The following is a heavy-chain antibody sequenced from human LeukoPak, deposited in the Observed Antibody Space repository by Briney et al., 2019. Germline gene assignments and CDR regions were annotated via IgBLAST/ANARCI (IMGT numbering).Heavy chain of an antibody. Sequence: GGSLRLSCAASGFTFSSYWMHWVRHAPGKGLVWVSRINSDGSSTSYADSVKGRFTISRDNAKNTLYLQMNSLRAEDTAVYYCARVQEGMTMVTTYIFDYWGQGTLVTVSS. CDR3: ARVQEGMTMVTTYIFDY. V-gene: IGHV3-74*01. CDR1: GFTFSSYW. J-gene: IGHJ4*02. CDR2: INSDGSST. D-gene: IGHD4-17*01.